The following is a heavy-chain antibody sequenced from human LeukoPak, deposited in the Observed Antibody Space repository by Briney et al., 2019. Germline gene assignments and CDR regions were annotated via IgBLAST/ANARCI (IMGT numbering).Heavy chain of an antibody. CDR2: IGTAGDT. CDR3: ARGFRVNYYGSGSYYKIDAFDI. Sequence: GGSLRLSCAASGFTFSSYDMHWVRQATGKGLEWVSAIGTAGDTYYLGSVKGRFTISRENAKNSLYLQMNSLRAGDTAVYYCARGFRVNYYGSGSYYKIDAFDIWGQGTMVTVSS. J-gene: IGHJ3*02. V-gene: IGHV3-13*01. D-gene: IGHD3-10*01. CDR1: GFTFSSYD.